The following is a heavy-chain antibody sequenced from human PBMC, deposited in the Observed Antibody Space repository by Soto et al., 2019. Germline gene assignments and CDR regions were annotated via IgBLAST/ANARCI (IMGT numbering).Heavy chain of an antibody. CDR3: AHRQGLGATQYYFDY. CDR2: IYWNDDK. V-gene: IGHV2-5*01. J-gene: IGHJ4*02. D-gene: IGHD1-26*01. CDR1: GFSLSTSGVG. Sequence: QITLKESGPTLVKPTQTLTLTCTFSGFSLSTSGVGVGWIRQPPGKALEWLALIYWNDDKRYSPSLKSMLTITKDTSKNQLVLTMTNMDPVDTATYYCAHRQGLGATQYYFDYWGQGTLVTVSS.